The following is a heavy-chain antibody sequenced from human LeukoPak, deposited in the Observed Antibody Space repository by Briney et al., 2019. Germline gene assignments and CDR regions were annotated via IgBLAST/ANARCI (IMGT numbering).Heavy chain of an antibody. Sequence: PGGSLRLSCAASGFTFSSYWMTWVRQAPGKGLEWVANINQDGSEKNYVDSVKGRFTISRDNAKKSLYLQMNSLRAEDTAVYYCATRSSHTSSWYVYLCWDYWGQGALVTVSS. J-gene: IGHJ4*02. V-gene: IGHV3-7*01. D-gene: IGHD6-13*01. CDR2: INQDGSEK. CDR3: ATRSSHTSSWYVYLCWDY. CDR1: GFTFSSYW.